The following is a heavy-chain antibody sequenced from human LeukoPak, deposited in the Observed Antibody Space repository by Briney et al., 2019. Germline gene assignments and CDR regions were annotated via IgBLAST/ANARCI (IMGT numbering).Heavy chain of an antibody. CDR1: GGSIRSCSYY. V-gene: IGHV4-39*01. CDR2: IYYSGST. D-gene: IGHD3-16*02. Sequence: SETLSLTCTASGGSIRSCSYYWGWIRQPPGKGLEWIGSIYYSGSTYYNPSLKSRVTISVDTSKNQFSLKLSSVTAADTAVYYCARQRRSLLSPFDYWGQGTLVTVSS. J-gene: IGHJ4*02. CDR3: ARQRRSLLSPFDY.